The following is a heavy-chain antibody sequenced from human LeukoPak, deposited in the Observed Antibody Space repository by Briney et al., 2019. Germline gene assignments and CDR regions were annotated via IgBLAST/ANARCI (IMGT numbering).Heavy chain of an antibody. D-gene: IGHD3-22*01. J-gene: IGHJ4*02. CDR2: VKLKSGDT. CDR1: GYSSTGFN. V-gene: IGHV1-2*02. CDR3: ARTFVTHYYDSSGYSYY. Sequence: GARVSVSCKASGYSSTGFNMQSVRQTPGQRIKSMGWVKLKSGDTNYAQKFQGRITKTRDTFIRTAYIELSMLRSGDTAVYYCARTFVTHYYDSSGYSYYCVQGTVVTVSS.